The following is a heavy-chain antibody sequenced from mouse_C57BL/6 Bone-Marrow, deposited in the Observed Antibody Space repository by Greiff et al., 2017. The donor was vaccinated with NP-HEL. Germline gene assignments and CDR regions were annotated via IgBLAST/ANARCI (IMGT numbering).Heavy chain of an antibody. D-gene: IGHD1-1*01. J-gene: IGHJ1*03. CDR2: IYPGDGDT. CDR3: ARMGYYGSSYCWYFDV. V-gene: IGHV1-82*01. CDR1: GYAFSSSW. Sequence: QVQLQQSGPELVKPGASVKISCKASGYAFSSSWMNWVKQGPGKGLEWIGRIYPGDGDTNYNGKFKGKATLTADKSSSTAYMQLSSLTSEDSAVYFCARMGYYGSSYCWYFDVWGTGTTVTVSS.